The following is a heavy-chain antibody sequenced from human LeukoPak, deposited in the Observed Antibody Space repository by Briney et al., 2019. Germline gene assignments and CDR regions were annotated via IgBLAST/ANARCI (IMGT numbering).Heavy chain of an antibody. CDR3: ASQPLSIAAAVS. D-gene: IGHD6-13*01. J-gene: IGHJ1*01. CDR2: INHSGST. V-gene: IGHV4-34*01. CDR1: GGSFSGYY. Sequence: SETLSLTCAVYGGSFSGYYWSWIRQPPGKGLEWIGEINHSGSTNYNPSLKSQVTISVDTSKNQFSLKLSSVTAADTAVYYCASQPLSIAAAVSWGQGTLVTVSS.